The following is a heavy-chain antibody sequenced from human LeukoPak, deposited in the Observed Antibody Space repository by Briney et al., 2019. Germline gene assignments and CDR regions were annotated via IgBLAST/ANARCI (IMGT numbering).Heavy chain of an antibody. CDR3: ARDFCSGGSCYLFDF. Sequence: PGGSLRLSCAASGFTFSSYAMHWVRQAPGKGLEWVAVISYDGSNKYYVDSVKGRFTISRDSSKNTLFLQMNSLRAEDTALYYCARDFCSGGSCYLFDFWGQGTLVTVSS. J-gene: IGHJ4*02. CDR2: ISYDGSNK. D-gene: IGHD2-15*01. CDR1: GFTFSSYA. V-gene: IGHV3-30*04.